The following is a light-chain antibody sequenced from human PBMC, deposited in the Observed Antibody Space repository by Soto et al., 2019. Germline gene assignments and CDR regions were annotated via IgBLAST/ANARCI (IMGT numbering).Light chain of an antibody. Sequence: QSVLTQPRSLSGSPGQSVAISCTGTSSDVGGYNYVSWYQQHPDKAPKLMIYDVNKRPSGVPDRFSGSKSGNTASLTISGLQAEDEADYYCCSFAGDPYVFGTGTKVTV. CDR3: CSFAGDPYV. CDR2: DVN. J-gene: IGLJ1*01. V-gene: IGLV2-11*01. CDR1: SSDVGGYNY.